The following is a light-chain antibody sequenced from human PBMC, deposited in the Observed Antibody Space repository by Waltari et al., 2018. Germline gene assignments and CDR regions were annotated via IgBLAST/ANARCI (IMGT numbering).Light chain of an antibody. CDR1: SGHTSNI. J-gene: IGLJ3*02. CDR3: QTGGHGTWV. CDR2: INSDGSH. Sequence: ASASLGASVKLTCTLDSGHTSNIIAWLQQHPQKGPRFLMKINSDGSHSKGDEIPDRFSGSSSGAERYLTISSLQSEDEADYYCQTGGHGTWVFGGGTKLTVL. V-gene: IGLV4-69*01.